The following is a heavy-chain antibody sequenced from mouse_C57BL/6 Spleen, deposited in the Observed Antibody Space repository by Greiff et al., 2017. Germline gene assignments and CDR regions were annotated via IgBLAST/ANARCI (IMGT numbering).Heavy chain of an antibody. Sequence: VQLQQSGAELVRPGSSVKLSCKASGYTFTSYWMDWVKQRPGQGLEWIGNIYPSDSETHYNQKFKDKATLTVDKSSSTAYMQLSSLTSEDSAVYYCARRAYYSNYEGAMDYWGQGTSVTVSS. V-gene: IGHV1-61*01. CDR1: GYTFTSYW. J-gene: IGHJ4*01. CDR3: ARRAYYSNYEGAMDY. D-gene: IGHD2-5*01. CDR2: IYPSDSET.